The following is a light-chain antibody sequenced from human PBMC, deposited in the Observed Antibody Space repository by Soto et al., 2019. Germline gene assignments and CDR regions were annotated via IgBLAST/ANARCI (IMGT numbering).Light chain of an antibody. CDR1: ISDVVGYNY. Sequence: QSLLKLPACVSGSPGQSITISCTGTISDVVGYNYVSWYQQHPGKAPKLMIYEVSNRPSGVSNRFSGSKSGNTASLAISGLQAEDQADYYCRSYTSSSPYVFGTGTKVTVL. CDR3: RSYTSSSPYV. CDR2: EVS. J-gene: IGLJ1*01. V-gene: IGLV2-14*01.